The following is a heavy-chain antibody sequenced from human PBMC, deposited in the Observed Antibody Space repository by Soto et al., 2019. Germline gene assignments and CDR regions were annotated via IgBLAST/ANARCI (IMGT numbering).Heavy chain of an antibody. CDR1: GGSISSGDYF. CDR2: IYSSGST. D-gene: IGHD4-17*01. CDR3: ARVRTDYGDHIDY. V-gene: IGHV4-30-4*01. Sequence: TLSLTCTVSGGSISSGDYFWSGIRQPPGKGLEWIGYIYSSGSTYYNPSLKSRVTISVDTSKNQFSLKLSSVTAADTAVYYCARVRTDYGDHIDYWGQGTLVTVS. J-gene: IGHJ4*02.